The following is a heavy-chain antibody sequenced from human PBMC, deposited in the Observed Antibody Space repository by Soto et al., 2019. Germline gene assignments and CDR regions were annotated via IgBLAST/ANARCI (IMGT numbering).Heavy chain of an antibody. D-gene: IGHD6-6*01. J-gene: IGHJ6*02. Sequence: PGESLKISCKGSGYSFTSYWIGWVRQMPGKGLEWMGIIYPGDSDTRYSPSFQGQVTISADKSISTAYLQWSSLKASDTAMYYCARHVLDSSSEPPPPIYYYYYYGMDVWGQGTTVTVSS. CDR3: ARHVLDSSSEPPPPIYYYYYYGMDV. CDR1: GYSFTSYW. CDR2: IYPGDSDT. V-gene: IGHV5-51*01.